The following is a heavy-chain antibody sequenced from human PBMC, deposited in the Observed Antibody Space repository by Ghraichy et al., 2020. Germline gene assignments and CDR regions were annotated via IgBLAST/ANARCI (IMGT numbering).Heavy chain of an antibody. J-gene: IGHJ4*02. D-gene: IGHD3-22*01. CDR3: AKAVPFSYDSSGYYNRHFDC. CDR1: GITFSSHA. Sequence: ETLSLTCAASGITFSSHAMSWVRQAPGKGLEWVSAISGGGGSTYYADSVKGRFSISRDNIKNTLFLQMNSLRGEDTAIYYCAKAVPFSYDSSGYYNRHFDCWGQGTLVTVSS. V-gene: IGHV3-23*01. CDR2: ISGGGGST.